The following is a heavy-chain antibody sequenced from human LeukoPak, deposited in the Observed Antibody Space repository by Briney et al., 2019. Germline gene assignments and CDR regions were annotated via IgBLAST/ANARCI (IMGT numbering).Heavy chain of an antibody. V-gene: IGHV3-30-3*01. CDR1: GFTFSRYA. Sequence: PGRSLRLSCAASGFTFSRYAMHWVRQAPGKGLEWVAVISYDGSNEYYAESVKGRFTISRDSSENTLYLEMNSLRVEDTAVYYCARVGYYGSGAFSYFDYWGQGTLVTVSS. J-gene: IGHJ4*02. CDR3: ARVGYYGSGAFSYFDY. D-gene: IGHD3-10*01. CDR2: ISYDGSNE.